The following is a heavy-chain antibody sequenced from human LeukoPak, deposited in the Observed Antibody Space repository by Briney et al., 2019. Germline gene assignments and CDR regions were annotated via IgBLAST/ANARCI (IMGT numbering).Heavy chain of an antibody. J-gene: IGHJ4*02. V-gene: IGHV1-3*01. CDR2: INAGYGNK. D-gene: IGHD2-2*01. CDR1: GYTFTSYA. CDR3: ARDECSSTSCQYYVDD. Sequence: GASVKVTCKASGYTFTSYAMHWVRQAPGQRLEWMGWINAGYGNKNYSQKFQGRVTIARDTSASTAYMELSSLRSEDTAVYYCARDECSSTSCQYYVDDWGQGTLVTVPS.